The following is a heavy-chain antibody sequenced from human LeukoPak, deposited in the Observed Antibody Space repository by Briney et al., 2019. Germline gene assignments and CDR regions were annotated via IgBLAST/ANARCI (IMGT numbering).Heavy chain of an antibody. J-gene: IGHJ4*02. CDR2: IIISGSII. V-gene: IGHV3-11*01. CDR1: GFTFTYYY. Sequence: GSLRRSCAASGFTFTYYYMSWIRSAPRKGLDWVSYIIISGSIIYYTDSVKGRFTISRDNAKNSLYLQMNSLRAEDTDVYYCAPYGGDYDILTDYSPLREYYFDYWGQGTLVTVSS. CDR3: APYGGDYDILTDYSPLREYYFDY. D-gene: IGHD3-9*01.